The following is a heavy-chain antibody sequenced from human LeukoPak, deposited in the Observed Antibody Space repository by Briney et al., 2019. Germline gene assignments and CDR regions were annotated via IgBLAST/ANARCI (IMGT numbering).Heavy chain of an antibody. D-gene: IGHD2-2*02. Sequence: GASVKVSCKASGYTFTSYGISWVQQAPGQGLEWMGWISAYNGNTNYAQNLQGRVTLTTDTSTSTAYMELRSLRSDDTALYYCARTCSSSSCYMVHWGQGTLVTVSS. CDR1: GYTFTSYG. J-gene: IGHJ4*02. CDR3: ARTCSSSSCYMVH. V-gene: IGHV1-18*01. CDR2: ISAYNGNT.